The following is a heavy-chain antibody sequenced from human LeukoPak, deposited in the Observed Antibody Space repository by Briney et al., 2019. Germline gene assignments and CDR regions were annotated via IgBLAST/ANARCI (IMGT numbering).Heavy chain of an antibody. CDR1: GYTFTSYG. Sequence: GASVKVSCKASGYTFTSYGISWVRQAPGQGLEWMGWISAYNGNTNYAQKLQGRVTMTTDTSTSTVYMELSSLRSEDTAVYYCARVRNNYDSSDYYEGDAFDIWGQGTMVTVSS. D-gene: IGHD3-22*01. V-gene: IGHV1-18*01. CDR2: ISAYNGNT. J-gene: IGHJ3*02. CDR3: ARVRNNYDSSDYYEGDAFDI.